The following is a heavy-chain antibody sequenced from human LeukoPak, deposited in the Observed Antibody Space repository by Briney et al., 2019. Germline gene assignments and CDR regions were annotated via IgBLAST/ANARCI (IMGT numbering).Heavy chain of an antibody. V-gene: IGHV3-23*01. Sequence: GSLRLSCAASGFTFSTYAMSWVRQPPGKGLEWVSLISASGGSTFYADSVKGRFTISRDNSKNTLYLQVNSLRAEDTAVYYCAKWDSYYNFWSGYYIYWGQGTLVTVSS. J-gene: IGHJ4*02. CDR2: ISASGGST. D-gene: IGHD3-3*01. CDR1: GFTFSTYA. CDR3: AKWDSYYNFWSGYYIY.